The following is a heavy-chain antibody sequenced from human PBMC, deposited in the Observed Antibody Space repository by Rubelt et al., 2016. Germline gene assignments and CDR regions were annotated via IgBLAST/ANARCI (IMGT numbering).Heavy chain of an antibody. J-gene: IGHJ4*02. CDR1: GFTFSSYG. V-gene: IGHV3-30*03. Sequence: QVQLVESGGGVVQPGRSLRLSCAASGFTFSSYGMHWVRQAPGKGLEWVAVISYDGNFQYYDDSVKGRFTISRDNSKNSPYLQMKSLGDEDTAVYYCARDGQWLVPDYWGQGTLVTVSS. D-gene: IGHD6-19*01. CDR2: ISYDGNFQ. CDR3: ARDGQWLVPDY.